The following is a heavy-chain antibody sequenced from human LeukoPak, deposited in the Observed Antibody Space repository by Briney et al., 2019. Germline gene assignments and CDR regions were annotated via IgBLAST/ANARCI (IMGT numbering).Heavy chain of an antibody. CDR1: GGSISSYY. V-gene: IGHV4-4*07. CDR3: ASEKRNGALFDY. D-gene: IGHD1-1*01. J-gene: IGHJ4*02. Sequence: SETLSLTCTVSGGSISSYYWSWIRQPAGKGLEWIGRVYTSGSTNYNPSLKSRVTMSVDTSKNQFSLKLSSVTAADTAVYYCASEKRNGALFDYWGQGTLVTVSS. CDR2: VYTSGST.